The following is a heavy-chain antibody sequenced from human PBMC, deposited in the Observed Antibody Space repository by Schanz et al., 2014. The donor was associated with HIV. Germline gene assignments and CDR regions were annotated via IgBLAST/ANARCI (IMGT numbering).Heavy chain of an antibody. CDR1: GYTFTNYD. D-gene: IGHD3-16*02. V-gene: IGHV1-8*01. CDR3: ARRRGWGSYRYFPYGLDV. Sequence: QVQLVQSGAEVKKPGASVKVSCKASGYTFTNYDINWVRQAPGQGLEWMGWMNPNRGNEGSAQTFQGRVTLTRDTAITTAYMELTSLRPEDTDVYYCARRRGWGSYRYFPYGLDVWGQGTTVTVSS. J-gene: IGHJ6*02. CDR2: MNPNRGNE.